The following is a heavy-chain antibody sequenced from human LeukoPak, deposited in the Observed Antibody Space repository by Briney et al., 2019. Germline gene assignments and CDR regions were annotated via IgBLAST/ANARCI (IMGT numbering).Heavy chain of an antibody. CDR1: AGSFSGYY. CDR2: IYYSGST. CDR3: AKDRVVVAARPLKDYFPH. V-gene: IGHV4-34*01. J-gene: IGHJ4*02. D-gene: IGHD1-26*01. Sequence: SETLSLTCAVYAGSFSGYYWGWIRQPPGKGLVWSGSIYYSGSTYYNPSLKSRVTISVDTSKNQFFLKLSAVTAGDTAVYYCAKDRVVVAARPLKDYFPHWGQGTLVTLPS.